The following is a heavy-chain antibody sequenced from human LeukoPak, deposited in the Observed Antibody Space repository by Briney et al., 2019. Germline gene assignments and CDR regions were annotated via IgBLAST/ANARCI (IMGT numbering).Heavy chain of an antibody. J-gene: IGHJ5*02. CDR3: ATDSLPRPRIVGASWFDP. D-gene: IGHD1-26*01. CDR2: IIPIFGTA. CDR1: GGTFSSYA. V-gene: IGHV1-69*13. Sequence: GASVKVSCKASGGTFSSYAISWVRQAPGQGLEWMGGIIPIFGTANYAQKFQGRVTITADESTSTAYMELSSLRSEDTAVYYCATDSLPRPRIVGASWFDPWGQGTLVTVSS.